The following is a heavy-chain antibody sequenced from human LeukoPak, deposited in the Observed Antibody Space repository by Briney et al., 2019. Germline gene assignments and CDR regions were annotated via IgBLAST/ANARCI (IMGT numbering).Heavy chain of an antibody. J-gene: IGHJ3*02. D-gene: IGHD2-2*02. V-gene: IGHV3-53*01. Sequence: GGSLRLSCAASGFTFSSYAMSWARQAPGKGLEWVSVIYSGGSTYYADSVKGRFTISRDNSKNTLYLQMHSLRAEDTAVYYCAREGYCSSTSCYTLGDAFDIWGQGTMVTVSS. CDR3: AREGYCSSTSCYTLGDAFDI. CDR2: IYSGGST. CDR1: GFTFSSYA.